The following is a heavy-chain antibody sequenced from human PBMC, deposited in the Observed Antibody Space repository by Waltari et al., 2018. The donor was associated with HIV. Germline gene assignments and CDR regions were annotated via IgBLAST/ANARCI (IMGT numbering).Heavy chain of an antibody. Sequence: EVQLVESGGGLVQPGGSLRRSCGASGFTFSSYSMNWVRQAPEKGLGWVSYISSSSTIYSADSVKGRFTISRDNAKNSLYLQMNSLRAEDTAVYYCARSKYSSSSGFDLWGRGTLVTVSS. CDR1: GFTFSSYS. CDR3: ARSKYSSSSGFDL. J-gene: IGHJ2*01. D-gene: IGHD6-6*01. CDR2: ISSSSTI. V-gene: IGHV3-48*01.